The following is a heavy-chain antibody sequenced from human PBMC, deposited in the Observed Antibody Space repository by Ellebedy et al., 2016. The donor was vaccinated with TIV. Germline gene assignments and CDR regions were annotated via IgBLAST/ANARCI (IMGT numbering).Heavy chain of an antibody. Sequence: SETLSLXXAVYGGSFSGYYWSWIRQPPGKGLEWIGEINHSGSTNYNPSLKSRVTISVDTSKNQFSLKLSSVTAADTAVYYCASTTRAARYSSGFDPWGQGTLVTVSS. CDR1: GGSFSGYY. D-gene: IGHD6-19*01. CDR2: INHSGST. J-gene: IGHJ5*02. CDR3: ASTTRAARYSSGFDP. V-gene: IGHV4-34*01.